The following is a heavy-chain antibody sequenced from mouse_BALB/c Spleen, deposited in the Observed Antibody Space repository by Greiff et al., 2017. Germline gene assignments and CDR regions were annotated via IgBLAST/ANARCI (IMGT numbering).Heavy chain of an antibody. D-gene: IGHD2-1*01. CDR3: ASEGNGAMDY. Sequence: EVQRVESGGGLVKPGGSLKLSCAASGFTFSSYAMSWVRQTPEKRLEWVASISSGGSTYYPDSVKGRFTISRDNARNILYLQMSSLRSEDTAMYYCASEGNGAMDYWGQGTSVTVSS. V-gene: IGHV5-6-5*01. J-gene: IGHJ4*01. CDR2: ISSGGST. CDR1: GFTFSSYA.